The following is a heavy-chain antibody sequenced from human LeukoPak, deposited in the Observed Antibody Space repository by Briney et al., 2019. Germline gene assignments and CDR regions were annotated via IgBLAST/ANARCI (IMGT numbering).Heavy chain of an antibody. D-gene: IGHD6-13*01. V-gene: IGHV3-30-3*01. Sequence: HAGRSLRLSCAASGFTFSSYAMPWVRQAPGKGLEWVAVISYDGSNKYYADSVKGRFTISRDNSKNTLYLQMNSLRAEDTAVYYCAREKLISAYSSSWQIIDYWGQGTLVTVSS. CDR3: AREKLISAYSSSWQIIDY. CDR1: GFTFSSYA. CDR2: ISYDGSNK. J-gene: IGHJ4*02.